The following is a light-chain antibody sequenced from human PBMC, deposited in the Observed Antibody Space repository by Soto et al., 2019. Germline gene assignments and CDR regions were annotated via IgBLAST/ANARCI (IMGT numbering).Light chain of an antibody. J-gene: IGKJ4*01. V-gene: IGKV1-9*01. CDR1: QGISSF. CDR3: QQLNRPLT. CDR2: AAS. Sequence: DIQLTQSPSFLSASVGDRVTFTCRASQGISSFLAWYQQKPGKAPNLLIYAASTLQSGVPSRFSGSGSGTEFPLTISSLQPEDFATYYCQQLNRPLTFGGGTKVEIK.